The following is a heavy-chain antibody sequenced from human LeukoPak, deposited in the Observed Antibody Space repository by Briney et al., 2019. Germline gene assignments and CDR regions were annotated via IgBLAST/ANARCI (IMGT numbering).Heavy chain of an antibody. CDR2: IYTSGST. D-gene: IGHD6-13*01. CDR1: GGSISIYY. J-gene: IGHJ5*02. Sequence: SETLSLTCTVSGGSISIYYWSWIRQPAGKGLEWIGRIYTSGSTNYNPSLKSRVTMSVDTSKNQFSLKLSSVTAADTAVYYCARDRSDSSSYNWFDPWGQGTLVTVSS. V-gene: IGHV4-4*07. CDR3: ARDRSDSSSYNWFDP.